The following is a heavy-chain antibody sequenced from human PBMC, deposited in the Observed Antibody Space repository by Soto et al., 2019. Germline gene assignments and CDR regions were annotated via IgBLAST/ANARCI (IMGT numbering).Heavy chain of an antibody. CDR1: GYTFTSYY. D-gene: IGHD4-17*01. CDR2: INPSGGST. CDR3: ARASTVTGFDY. J-gene: IGHJ4*02. V-gene: IGHV1-46*01. Sequence: QVQLVQSGAEVKKPGASVKVSCKASGYTFTSYYMHWVRQAPGQGLEWMGIINPSGGSTSYAQKFQGRVTMTRDTATSKVYMELSSLRSEDTAVYYCARASTVTGFDYWGQGTLVTVSS.